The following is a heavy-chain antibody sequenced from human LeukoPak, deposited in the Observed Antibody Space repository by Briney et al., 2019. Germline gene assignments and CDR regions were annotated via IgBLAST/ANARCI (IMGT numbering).Heavy chain of an antibody. CDR2: ISYDGSNK. J-gene: IGHJ6*03. D-gene: IGHD1-1*01. CDR1: GFTFSSYA. Sequence: GGSLRLSCAASGFTFSSYAMHWVRQAPGKGLEWVAVISYDGSNKYYADSVKGRFTISRDNAKNSLYLQMNSLRAEDTAVYYCARDYWVQLYYYYMDVWGKGTTVTVSS. CDR3: ARDYWVQLYYYYMDV. V-gene: IGHV3-30*04.